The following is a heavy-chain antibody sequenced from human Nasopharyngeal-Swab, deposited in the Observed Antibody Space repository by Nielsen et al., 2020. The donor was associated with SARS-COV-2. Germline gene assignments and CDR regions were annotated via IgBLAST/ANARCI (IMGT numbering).Heavy chain of an antibody. Sequence: GASLKISCAASGFTFSSYGMHWVRQAPGKGLEWVAVISYDGSNKYYADSVKGRFTISRDNSKNTLYLQMNSLRAEGTAVYYCAKMAGYSSSWYGSSLIDYWGQGTLVAVSS. J-gene: IGHJ4*02. CDR1: GFTFSSYG. CDR3: AKMAGYSSSWYGSSLIDY. V-gene: IGHV3-30*18. D-gene: IGHD6-13*01. CDR2: ISYDGSNK.